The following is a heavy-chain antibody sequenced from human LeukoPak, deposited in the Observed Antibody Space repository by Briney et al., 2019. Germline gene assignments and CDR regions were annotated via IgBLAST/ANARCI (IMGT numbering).Heavy chain of an antibody. J-gene: IGHJ4*02. V-gene: IGHV1-18*01. Sequence: SVKVSCKASGYTFKSYGITWVRKAPGQELEWMGWISIYNGKTNYVEKLRGRVTMTADTSTSTAFMELSGLRSDDTAVYYCAKVISVASGKYYFDYWGQGTLVTVSS. D-gene: IGHD3-10*01. CDR2: ISIYNGKT. CDR3: AKVISVASGKYYFDY. CDR1: GYTFKSYG.